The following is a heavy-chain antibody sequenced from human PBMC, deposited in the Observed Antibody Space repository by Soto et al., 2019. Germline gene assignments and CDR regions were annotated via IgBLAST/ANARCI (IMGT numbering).Heavy chain of an antibody. J-gene: IGHJ4*02. V-gene: IGHV4-59*08. D-gene: IGHD4-17*01. CDR2: IYYSGST. CDR3: ARLHAFYGDYPYYFDY. CDR1: GGSISSYY. Sequence: SETLSLTCTVSGGSISSYYWSWIRQPPGKGLEWIGYIYYSGSTNYDPSLKSRVTISVDTSKNQFSLKLSSVTAADTAVYYCARLHAFYGDYPYYFDYWGQGTLVTVSS.